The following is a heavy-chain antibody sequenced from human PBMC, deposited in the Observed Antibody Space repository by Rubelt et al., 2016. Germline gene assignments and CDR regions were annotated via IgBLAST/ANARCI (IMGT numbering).Heavy chain of an antibody. CDR2: ISSSSSTI. CDR1: GFTFSSYS. Sequence: EVQLVESGGGLVQPGGSLRLSCAASGFTFSSYSMNWVRQAPGKGLEWVSYISSSSSTIYYADSVKGRFTSPRDNAKNSLYLQRNSLRAEDTALYYCARQLQDYGGNSPSDYWGQGTLVTVSS. V-gene: IGHV3-48*04. J-gene: IGHJ4*02. D-gene: IGHD4-23*01. CDR3: ARQLQDYGGNSPSDY.